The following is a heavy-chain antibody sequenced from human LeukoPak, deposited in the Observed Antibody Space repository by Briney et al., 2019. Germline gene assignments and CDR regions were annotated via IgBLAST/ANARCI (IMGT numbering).Heavy chain of an antibody. CDR1: GYTLTSYG. Sequence: GASVKVSCEASGYTLTSYGINWMRQAPGQGLEWMGWISTQSGNTNYAQKVQDRLTLTTDRSTNTAYMELRSLRADDTAVYYCARGAYGDKWGQGTLVTASS. CDR2: ISTQSGNT. J-gene: IGHJ4*02. D-gene: IGHD4-17*01. CDR3: ARGAYGDK. V-gene: IGHV1-18*01.